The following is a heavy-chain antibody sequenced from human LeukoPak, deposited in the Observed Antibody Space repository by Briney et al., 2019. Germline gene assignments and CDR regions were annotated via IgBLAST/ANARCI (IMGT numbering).Heavy chain of an antibody. CDR2: INSDGSSI. CDR1: GFTFSRYW. V-gene: IGHV3-74*01. D-gene: IGHD2-2*01. CDR3: ATNTYADYVSFDI. J-gene: IGHJ3*02. Sequence: PGGSLRLTCAASGFTFSRYWMHWVRQTPGKGLVWVSRINSDGSSISYADSVKGRFTISRDNAKNTLYLQMNSLRAEDTAVYYCATNTYADYVSFDIWGQGTMVTVSS.